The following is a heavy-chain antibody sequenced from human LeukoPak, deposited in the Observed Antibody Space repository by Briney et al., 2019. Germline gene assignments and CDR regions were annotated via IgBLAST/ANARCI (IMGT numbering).Heavy chain of an antibody. CDR1: GYTFTSYG. J-gene: IGHJ6*02. CDR2: ISAYNGNT. V-gene: IGHV1-18*01. CDR3: ARDGSATVTTLYYYGMDV. D-gene: IGHD4-17*01. Sequence: ASVKVSCKASGYTFTSYGISWARQAPGQGLEWMGWISAYNGNTNYAQKLPGRVTMTTDTSTSTAYMELRSLRSDDTAVYYCARDGSATVTTLYYYGMDVWGQGTTVTVSS.